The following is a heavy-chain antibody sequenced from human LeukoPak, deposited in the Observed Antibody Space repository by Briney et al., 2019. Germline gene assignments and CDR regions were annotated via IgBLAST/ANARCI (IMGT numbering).Heavy chain of an antibody. CDR1: GFTFSSYA. CDR3: AKERDILTDYYGWFDP. CDR2: ISGSGGST. D-gene: IGHD3-9*01. V-gene: IGHV3-23*01. Sequence: PGGSLRLSCAASGFTFSSYAMSWVRQAPGKGLEWVSAISGSGGSTYYADSVKGRFTISRDNSKNTLYLQMNNLRAEDTAVYYCAKERDILTDYYGWFDPWGQGTLVTVSS. J-gene: IGHJ5*02.